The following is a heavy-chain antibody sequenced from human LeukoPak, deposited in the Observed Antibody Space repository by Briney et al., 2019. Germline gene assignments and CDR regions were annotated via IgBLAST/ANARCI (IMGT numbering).Heavy chain of an antibody. CDR1: GYTFTSYW. Sequence: GASVKVSCKASGYTFTSYWIQWVRQAPGQGLEWMGLINPSDGSIAYAHRFQGRVAMTRDTSTSIVYMDLSSLRSEDTAVYYCATVGQLLYGNWFDPWGQGTLVTVSS. CDR3: ATVGQLLYGNWFDP. CDR2: INPSDGSI. D-gene: IGHD2-2*02. J-gene: IGHJ5*02. V-gene: IGHV1-46*01.